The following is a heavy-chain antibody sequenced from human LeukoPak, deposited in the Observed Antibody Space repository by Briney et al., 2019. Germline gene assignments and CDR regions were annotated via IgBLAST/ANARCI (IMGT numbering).Heavy chain of an antibody. V-gene: IGHV1-69*01. CDR1: GGTFSSYA. CDR2: IIPIFGTA. J-gene: IGHJ4*02. D-gene: IGHD3-10*01. CDR3: ARDGGGITMVRGPFDY. Sequence: GASVKVSCKASGGTFSSYAISWVRQAPGQGLEWMGGIIPIFGTANYAQKFQGRVTITADESTSTAYMELSSLRSEDTAVYYCARDGGGITMVRGPFDYWGQGTLVTVSS.